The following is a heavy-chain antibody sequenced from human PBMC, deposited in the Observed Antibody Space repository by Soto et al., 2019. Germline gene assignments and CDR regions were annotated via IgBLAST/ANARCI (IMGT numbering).Heavy chain of an antibody. CDR2: INHSGST. V-gene: IGHV4-34*01. J-gene: IGHJ4*02. Sequence: SETLSLTCAVYGGSFSGYYWSWIRQPPGKGLEWIGEINHSGSTNYNPSLKSRVTISVDTSKNQFSLKLSSVTAADTAVYYCARGFTGTGDYEGYWGQGTLVTVSS. D-gene: IGHD2-8*02. CDR3: ARGFTGTGDYEGY. CDR1: GGSFSGYY.